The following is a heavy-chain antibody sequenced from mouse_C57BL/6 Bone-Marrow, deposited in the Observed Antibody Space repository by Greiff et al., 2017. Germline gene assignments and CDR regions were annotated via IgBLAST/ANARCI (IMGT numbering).Heavy chain of an antibody. Sequence: QVQLQQPGAELVMPGASVKLSCKASGYTFTSYWMHWVKQRPGQGLEWIGEIDPSDSYTNYNQKFKGKSTLTVDKSSRTAYMQLSSLTSEDSAVYYCARGLLRRAMDYWGQGTSVTVSS. CDR1: GYTFTSYW. CDR2: IDPSDSYT. CDR3: ARGLLRRAMDY. J-gene: IGHJ4*01. V-gene: IGHV1-69*01. D-gene: IGHD2-3*01.